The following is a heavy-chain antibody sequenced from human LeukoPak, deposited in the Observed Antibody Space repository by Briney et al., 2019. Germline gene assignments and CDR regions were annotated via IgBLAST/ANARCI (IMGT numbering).Heavy chain of an antibody. D-gene: IGHD5-18*01. CDR2: IYYSGST. CDR1: GGSISSSSYY. CDR3: ARRGYSYGFSPIDY. J-gene: IGHJ4*02. Sequence: NPSQTLSLTCTVSGGSISSSSYYWGWIRQPPGKGLEWIGSIYYSGSTYYNPSLKSRVTISVDTSKNQFSLKLSSVTAADTAVYYCARRGYSYGFSPIDYWGQGTLVTVSS. V-gene: IGHV4-39*01.